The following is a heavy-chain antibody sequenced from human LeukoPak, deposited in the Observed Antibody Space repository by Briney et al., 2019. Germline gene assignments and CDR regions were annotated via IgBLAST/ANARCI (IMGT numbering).Heavy chain of an antibody. V-gene: IGHV3-21*01. J-gene: IGHJ4*02. Sequence: PGGSLRLSCAASGFTFSSYSMNWVRQAPGKGLEWVSSISSTSYIYYADSVKGRFTISRDNRKNSLYLQMNSLRVEDTAVYFCASGLTAMLTAEGGFDYWGQGTLVTVSS. CDR2: ISSTSYI. D-gene: IGHD5-18*01. CDR3: ASGLTAMLTAEGGFDY. CDR1: GFTFSSYS.